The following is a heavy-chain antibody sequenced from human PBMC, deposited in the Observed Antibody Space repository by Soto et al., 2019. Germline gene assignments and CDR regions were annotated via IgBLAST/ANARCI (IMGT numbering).Heavy chain of an antibody. D-gene: IGHD5-18*01. V-gene: IGHV1-18*01. CDR1: GYTFTSYG. J-gene: IGHJ4*02. CDR2: VNIYEGST. Sequence: QVQLVQSGAEVKKPGASVKVSCKASGYTFTSYGITWARQAPGQGLEWMGWVNIYEGSTNYAQKFQGRVTMTTDTSTSTVYLELRSLRSDDTAIYYCARERGGYSYGDYWGQGTLVTVSS. CDR3: ARERGGYSYGDY.